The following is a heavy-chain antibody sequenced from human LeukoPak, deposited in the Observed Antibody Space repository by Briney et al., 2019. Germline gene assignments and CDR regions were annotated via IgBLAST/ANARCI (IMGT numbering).Heavy chain of an antibody. CDR3: AKDPHYDILTGYFDY. CDR1: GFTFDDYA. V-gene: IGHV3-9*01. D-gene: IGHD3-9*01. CDR2: ISWNSGSI. Sequence: GRSLRLSCAASGFTFDDYAMHWVRQAPGKGLEWVSGISWNSGSIGYADSAKGRSTISRDNAKNSLYLQMNSLRAEDTALYYCAKDPHYDILTGYFDYWGQGTLVTVSS. J-gene: IGHJ4*02.